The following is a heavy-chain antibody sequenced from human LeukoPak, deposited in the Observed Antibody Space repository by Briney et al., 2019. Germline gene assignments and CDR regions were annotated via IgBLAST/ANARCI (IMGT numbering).Heavy chain of an antibody. J-gene: IGHJ6*02. V-gene: IGHV4-34*01. D-gene: IGHD1-7*01. Sequence: SETLSLTCAVYGGSFSGYYWSWIRQPPGKGLEWIGEINHSGSTNYNPSLKSRVTISVDTSKNQFSLKLSPVTAADTAVYYCARGNYPPHYYYYYGMDVWGQGTTVTVSS. CDR1: GGSFSGYY. CDR3: ARGNYPPHYYYYYGMDV. CDR2: INHSGST.